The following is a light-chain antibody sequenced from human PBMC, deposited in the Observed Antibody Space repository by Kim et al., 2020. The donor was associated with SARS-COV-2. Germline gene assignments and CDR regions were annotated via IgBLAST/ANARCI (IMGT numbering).Light chain of an antibody. V-gene: IGKV1-5*03. J-gene: IGKJ2*01. CDR2: KAS. CDR1: QSISSW. CDR3: QQYNGC. Sequence: LLASVGATVTVTCRASQSISSWLAWYQHKPGKAPEVLIYKASNLKSGVPSRFSGSGSGTEFTLTISSLQPDDFATYYCQQYNGCFGQGTKLEI.